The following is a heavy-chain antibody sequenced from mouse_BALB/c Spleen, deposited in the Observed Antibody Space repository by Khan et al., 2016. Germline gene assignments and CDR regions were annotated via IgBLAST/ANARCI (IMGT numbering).Heavy chain of an antibody. Sequence: QVQLQQSGAELMKPGASVKISCKATGYTFSTYWIEWVKQRPGHGLEWIGEILPGSGSINYNEKFKGKATFTADTSSNTAYMQLSSLTSVDSAVYYCSRGLGRGYFDYWGQGTTLTVSS. J-gene: IGHJ2*01. CDR1: GYTFSTYW. V-gene: IGHV1-9*01. CDR3: SRGLGRGYFDY. CDR2: ILPGSGSI.